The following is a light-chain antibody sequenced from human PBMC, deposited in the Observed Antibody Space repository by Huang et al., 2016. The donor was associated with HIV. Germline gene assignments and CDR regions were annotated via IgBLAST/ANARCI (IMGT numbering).Light chain of an antibody. J-gene: IGKJ4*01. CDR1: QSISTY. Sequence: DIQMTQSPSSLCASVEDRVTITCRASQSISTYLNWYQQKPGKAPKLLIYAASTLQSGVPSRFSGSGSGTDFTLTISSLQPEDFATYYCQQSYSTLLTFGGGTKVEIK. V-gene: IGKV1-39*01. CDR2: AAS. CDR3: QQSYSTLLT.